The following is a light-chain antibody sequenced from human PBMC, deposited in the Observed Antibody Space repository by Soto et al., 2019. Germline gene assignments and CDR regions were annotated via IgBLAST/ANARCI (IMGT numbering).Light chain of an antibody. J-gene: IGKJ1*01. CDR1: QSVSNF. Sequence: EIVLTQSPATLSLSPRERATLSCRASQSVSNFLAWYQQKPGQAPRLLISDASNRATGIPGRFSGSGSGTDFSLTISSLEPEDFAVYYCQQRSNWPWTFGQGTKVEIK. CDR3: QQRSNWPWT. CDR2: DAS. V-gene: IGKV3-11*01.